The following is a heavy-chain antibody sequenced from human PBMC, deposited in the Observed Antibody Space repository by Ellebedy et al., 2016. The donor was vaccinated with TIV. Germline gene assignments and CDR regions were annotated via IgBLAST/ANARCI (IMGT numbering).Heavy chain of an antibody. CDR1: GFTFCDYG. Sequence: PGGSLRLSCLGSGFTFCDYGMTWIRQAPGKGLEWVGFIRSKTNGGTTEYAASVRGRFTISRDDSKSIAYLQMNSLKTEDTAVYYCTREDWASAPSDYWGQGTLVTVSS. CDR3: TREDWASAPSDY. J-gene: IGHJ4*02. CDR2: IRSKTNGGTT. V-gene: IGHV3-49*03. D-gene: IGHD3/OR15-3a*01.